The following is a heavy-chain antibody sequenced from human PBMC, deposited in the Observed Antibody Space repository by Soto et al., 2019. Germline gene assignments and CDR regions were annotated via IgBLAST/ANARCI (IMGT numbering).Heavy chain of an antibody. CDR3: AHSVVAGLGYYFDY. CDR1: GFSLSSTRVA. CDR2: IYWDDDK. J-gene: IGHJ4*02. V-gene: IGHV2-5*02. Sequence: QITLKEPGPTLVKPTQTLTLTCTFSGFSLSSTRVAVGWIRQPPGKALEWLALIYWDDDKRYSPFLKSRLTITKDTSKNPVVLTMTNMDPVDTATYYCAHSVVAGLGYYFDYWGQGTLVTVSS. D-gene: IGHD6-19*01.